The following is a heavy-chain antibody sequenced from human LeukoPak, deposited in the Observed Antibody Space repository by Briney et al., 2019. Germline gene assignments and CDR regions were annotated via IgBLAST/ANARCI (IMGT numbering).Heavy chain of an antibody. CDR3: AKDTSADSKTRLQAFDY. CDR1: GLTFSTYW. J-gene: IGHJ4*02. V-gene: IGHV3-7*03. D-gene: IGHD2-21*02. Sequence: GGSLRLSCAASGLTFSTYWMNWIRQAPGKGLEWVANIKQDGSEKYYVDSVKGRFTISRDNAKKLVYLQMNSLRAEDTAVYYCAKDTSADSKTRLQAFDYWGQGTLVTVSS. CDR2: IKQDGSEK.